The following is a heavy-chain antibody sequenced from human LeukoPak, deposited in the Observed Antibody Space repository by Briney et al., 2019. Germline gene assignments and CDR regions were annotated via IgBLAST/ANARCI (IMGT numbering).Heavy chain of an antibody. CDR2: INPNSGDT. V-gene: IGHV1-2*02. Sequence: ASVKVFFKASGYTFTVYYMHWVRQAPGKGLEWMGWINPNSGDTNYAQEFQGRVTMTRDTSIRTVYMELSRLRSDDTAVYYCARHFNLKGFDSWGQGTLITVSS. D-gene: IGHD3-9*01. CDR1: GYTFTVYY. J-gene: IGHJ4*02. CDR3: ARHFNLKGFDS.